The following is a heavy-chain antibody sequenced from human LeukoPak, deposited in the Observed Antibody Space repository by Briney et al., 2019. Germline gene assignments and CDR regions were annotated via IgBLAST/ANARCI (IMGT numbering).Heavy chain of an antibody. J-gene: IGHJ4*02. CDR1: GFTFSSYS. CDR2: ISSSSSYI. CDR3: ARDQSLGWFLAYYLDY. V-gene: IGHV3-21*01. D-gene: IGHD3/OR15-3a*01. Sequence: KPGGSLRLSCAASGFTFSSYSMNWVRQAPGEGREWVSSISSSSSYIYYADSVKGRFTISRDNAKNSLYLQMNSLRAEDTAVYYCARDQSLGWFLAYYLDYRGQGTLVTVSS.